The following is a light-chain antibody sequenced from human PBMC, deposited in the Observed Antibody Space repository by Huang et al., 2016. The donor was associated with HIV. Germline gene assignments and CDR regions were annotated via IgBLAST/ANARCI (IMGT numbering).Light chain of an antibody. V-gene: IGKV3-20*01. CDR2: AAS. Sequence: EVVLTQSPGTLSLSPGKRVALSCRASETIARNYLAWYRQSPGQAPMLLIYAASNRATDTPDRFSGSGSGTDFTLTITKLEPEDSAVYYCQQYGTSPLTFGQGTRVEIK. CDR3: QQYGTSPLT. J-gene: IGKJ1*01. CDR1: ETIARNY.